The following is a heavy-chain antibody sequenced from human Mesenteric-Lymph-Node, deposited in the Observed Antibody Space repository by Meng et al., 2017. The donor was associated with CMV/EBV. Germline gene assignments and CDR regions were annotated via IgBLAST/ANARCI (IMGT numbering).Heavy chain of an antibody. D-gene: IGHD2/OR15-2a*01. V-gene: IGHV3-21*01. CDR2: ISSSISYI. CDR3: ARNRRSGMDV. J-gene: IGHJ6*02. Sequence: GGSLRLSCAASGFTFSSYSMNWVRQAPGKGLEWVSSISSSISYIYYADSVKGRFTISRDNAKNSLYLQMNSLRAEDTAVYYCARNRRSGMDVWGQGTTVTVSS. CDR1: GFTFSSYS.